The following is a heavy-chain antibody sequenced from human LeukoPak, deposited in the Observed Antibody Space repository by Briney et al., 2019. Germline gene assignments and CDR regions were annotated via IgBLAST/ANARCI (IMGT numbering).Heavy chain of an antibody. CDR1: GGSISSNDYY. CDR2: IYYSGST. J-gene: IGHJ4*02. D-gene: IGHD6-6*01. CDR3: ARHRGSSSLFDY. V-gene: IGHV4-39*01. Sequence: PSETLSLTCTVSGGSISSNDYYWDWIPQPPGMGLEYIGSIYYSGSTYYNPSLKSRVTISVDTSKNQFSLKLSSVTAADTAVYYCARHRGSSSLFDYWGQGTLVTVSS.